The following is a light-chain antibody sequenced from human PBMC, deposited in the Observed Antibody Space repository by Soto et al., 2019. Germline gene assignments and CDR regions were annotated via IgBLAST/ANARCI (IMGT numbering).Light chain of an antibody. Sequence: DIQMTQSPSSLSASVGDRVTITCQASQDISNYLNWYQQKPWKAPKLLIYDASNLETGVPSRFSGSGSGTDFTFTISSLQPDDIATYYCQQYDNLLTFGPGTKVDIK. CDR2: DAS. V-gene: IGKV1-33*01. J-gene: IGKJ3*01. CDR1: QDISNY. CDR3: QQYDNLLT.